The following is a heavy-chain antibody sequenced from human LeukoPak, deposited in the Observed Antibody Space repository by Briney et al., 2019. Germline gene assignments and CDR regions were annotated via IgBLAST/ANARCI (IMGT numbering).Heavy chain of an antibody. Sequence: ASVKVSCKASGGTFSGHGISWVRQAPGQGLEWMGGIIPLSGPANYAPKFQGTVTITADKSTGTAYLELNSLRSEDTAVYYCAKAGIQLWEGDSFYYYLDVWGKGTTVTVSS. D-gene: IGHD5-18*01. CDR3: AKAGIQLWEGDSFYYYLDV. J-gene: IGHJ6*03. CDR2: IIPLSGPA. CDR1: GGTFSGHG. V-gene: IGHV1-69*06.